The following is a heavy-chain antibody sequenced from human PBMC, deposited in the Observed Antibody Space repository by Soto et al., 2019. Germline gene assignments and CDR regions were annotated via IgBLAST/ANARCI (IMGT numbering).Heavy chain of an antibody. CDR1: GFTFNNAW. D-gene: IGHD3-22*01. CDR2: MKSKSEGETT. Sequence: LRLSCAASGFTFNNAWMGWVRQAPGQGLEWVGHMKSKSEGETTDYAAPVKGRFTISRDDSKNTVYLQMNSLTTEDTAVYYCTAQFYFDASGYSFDLWGQGTLVTVSS. CDR3: TAQFYFDASGYSFDL. V-gene: IGHV3-15*01. J-gene: IGHJ4*02.